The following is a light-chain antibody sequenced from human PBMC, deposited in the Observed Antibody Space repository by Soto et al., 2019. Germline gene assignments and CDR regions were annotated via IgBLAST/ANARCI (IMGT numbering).Light chain of an antibody. CDR1: SSDVGGYNY. CDR3: SSYTISNTLV. Sequence: QSALTQPASVSGSPGQSITISCTGTSSDVGGYNYVSWYQQYPGKAPKLKIYDVSNRPSGVSNRFSGSKSGNTASLTISGLQAEDEADYYCSSYTISNTLVFGSGTKLTVL. V-gene: IGLV2-14*01. J-gene: IGLJ1*01. CDR2: DVS.